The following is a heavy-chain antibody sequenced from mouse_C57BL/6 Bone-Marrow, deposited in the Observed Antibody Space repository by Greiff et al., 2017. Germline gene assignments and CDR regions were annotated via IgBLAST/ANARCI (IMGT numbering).Heavy chain of an antibody. CDR2: ISNGGGST. CDR1: GFTFSDYY. Sequence: EVKLMESGGGLVQPGGSLKLSCAASGFTFSDYYMYWVRQTPEKRLEWVAYISNGGGSTYYPDTVKGRFTISRDNAKNTLYLQMSRLKSEDTAMYYCARRDGYYWYVDVWGTGTTVTVSS. CDR3: ARRDGYYWYVDV. D-gene: IGHD2-3*01. J-gene: IGHJ1*03. V-gene: IGHV5-12*01.